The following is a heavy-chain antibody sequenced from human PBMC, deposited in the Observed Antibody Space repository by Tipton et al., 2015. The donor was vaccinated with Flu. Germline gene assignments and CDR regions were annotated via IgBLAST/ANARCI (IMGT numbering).Heavy chain of an antibody. J-gene: IGHJ3*02. CDR2: INPNSGGT. CDR1: GYTFTGYY. D-gene: IGHD3-10*01. V-gene: IGHV1-2*02. Sequence: QLVQSGAEVKKPGASVKVPCKASGYTFTGYYMHWVRQAPGQGLEWMGWINPNSGGTNYAQKFQGRVTMTRDTSISTAYMELSRLRSDDTAVYYCARSAYYGSLAFDIWGQGTMVTVSS. CDR3: ARSAYYGSLAFDI.